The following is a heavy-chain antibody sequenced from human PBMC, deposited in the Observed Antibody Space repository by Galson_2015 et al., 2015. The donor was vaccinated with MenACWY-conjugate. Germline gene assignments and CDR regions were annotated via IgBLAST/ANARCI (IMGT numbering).Heavy chain of an antibody. V-gene: IGHV3-74*01. CDR1: GFTFSSYW. CDR2: INTDGSGT. Sequence: SLRLSCAASGFTFSSYWMHWVRQVPGKRLVWVSRINTDGSGTTYADSVRGRFTISRDNAKNTLYLQTNSLRAEDTAVYYCARERSSTWGGMDVWGQGTTVTVSS. CDR3: ARERSSTWGGMDV. J-gene: IGHJ6*02. D-gene: IGHD6-13*01.